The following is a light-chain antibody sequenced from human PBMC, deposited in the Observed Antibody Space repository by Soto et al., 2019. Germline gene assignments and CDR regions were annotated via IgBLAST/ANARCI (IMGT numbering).Light chain of an antibody. CDR1: SRDVGSYNL. CDR2: EVS. CDR3: CSYAGSSTFYV. Sequence: QPPPLSGSPGQSITISCPGNSRDVGSYNLVSWYQQHPGKAPKLMIYEVSKRPSGVSNRFSGSKSGNTASLTISGLQAEDEADYYCCSYAGSSTFYVFGTGTKVTVL. J-gene: IGLJ1*01. V-gene: IGLV2-23*02.